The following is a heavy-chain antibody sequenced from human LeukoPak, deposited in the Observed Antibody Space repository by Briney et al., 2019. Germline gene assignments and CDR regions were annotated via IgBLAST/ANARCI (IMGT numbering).Heavy chain of an antibody. Sequence: PGRSLRLSCAASGFAFSSYGMHWVRQAPGKGLEWVAVIWYDGTNKYYADSVKGRFTISRDNSKNTLYLQMNSLRAEDTAVYYCARGPYRGRLVTLSGDYWGQGTLVTVSS. D-gene: IGHD3-9*01. V-gene: IGHV3-33*01. J-gene: IGHJ4*02. CDR1: GFAFSSYG. CDR3: ARGPYRGRLVTLSGDY. CDR2: IWYDGTNK.